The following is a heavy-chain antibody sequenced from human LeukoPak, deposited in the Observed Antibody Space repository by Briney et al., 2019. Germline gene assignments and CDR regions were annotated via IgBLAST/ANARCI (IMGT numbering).Heavy chain of an antibody. CDR3: ASPNCSGGSCYSEAFDI. V-gene: IGHV4-38-2*01. CDR1: GYSISSGYY. D-gene: IGHD2-15*01. Sequence: SETLSLTCAVSGYSISSGYYWGWIRQPPGKGLEWIGRIYHSGSTYYNPSLKSRVTISVDTSKNQFSLKLSSVTAADTAVYYCASPNCSGGSCYSEAFDIWGQGTMVTVSS. J-gene: IGHJ3*02. CDR2: IYHSGST.